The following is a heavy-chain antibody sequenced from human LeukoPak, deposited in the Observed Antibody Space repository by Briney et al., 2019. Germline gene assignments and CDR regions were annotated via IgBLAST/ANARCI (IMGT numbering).Heavy chain of an antibody. V-gene: IGHV3-48*03. CDR3: ARVSSGWYLYYYYGMDV. D-gene: IGHD6-19*01. J-gene: IGHJ6*02. CDR2: ISSSGSTI. CDR1: GFTFSSYE. Sequence: GGLRLSCAASGFTFSSYEMNWVRQAPGKGLEWVSHISSSGSTIYYADSVKGRFTISRDNAKNSLYLQMNSLRAEDTAVYYCARVSSGWYLYYYYGMDVWGQGTTVTVSS.